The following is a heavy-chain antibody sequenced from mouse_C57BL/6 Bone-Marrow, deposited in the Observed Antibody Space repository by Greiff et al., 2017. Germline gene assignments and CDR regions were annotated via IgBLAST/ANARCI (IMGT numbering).Heavy chain of an antibody. CDR2: INPSRGYT. CDR3: ARCLITTVVSWYFDV. Sequence: VQLQQSGAELAKPGASVKLSCKASGYTFTSYWMHWVKQRPGQGLEWIGYINPSRGYTKYNQKFKDKATLTADKSSSTAYMQLSSLTYDDSAVYYCARCLITTVVSWYFDVWGTGTTVTVSS. D-gene: IGHD1-1*01. J-gene: IGHJ1*03. V-gene: IGHV1-7*01. CDR1: GYTFTSYW.